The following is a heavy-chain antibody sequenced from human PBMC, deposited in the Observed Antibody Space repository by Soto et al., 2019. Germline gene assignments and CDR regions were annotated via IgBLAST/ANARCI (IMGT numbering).Heavy chain of an antibody. CDR2: IYYSGST. Sequence: QLQLQESGPGLVKPSETLSLTCTVSGGSISSSSYYWGWIRQPPGKGLGWIGSIYYSGSTYYNPSLESRVTISVDTSKNQFSLKLSSVTAADTAVYYCASSFSGYDPFYYYYYMDVWGKGTKVTV. D-gene: IGHD5-12*01. CDR1: GGSISSSSYY. CDR3: ASSFSGYDPFYYYYYMDV. J-gene: IGHJ6*03. V-gene: IGHV4-39*01.